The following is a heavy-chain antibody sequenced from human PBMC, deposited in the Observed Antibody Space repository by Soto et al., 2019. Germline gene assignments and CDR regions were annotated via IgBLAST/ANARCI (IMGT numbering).Heavy chain of an antibody. V-gene: IGHV1-18*01. CDR2: ISAYNGNT. J-gene: IGHJ3*02. Sequence: QVPLVQSGAEVKKPGASVKVSCKASGYTFTSYGISWVRQAPGQGLEWMGWISAYNGNTNYAQKLQGRVTMTTDTSTSTAYMELRSLRSDDTAVYYCARDSFVPCTSGGCYFDAFDIWGQGTMVTVSS. D-gene: IGHD2-8*01. CDR3: ARDSFVPCTSGGCYFDAFDI. CDR1: GYTFTSYG.